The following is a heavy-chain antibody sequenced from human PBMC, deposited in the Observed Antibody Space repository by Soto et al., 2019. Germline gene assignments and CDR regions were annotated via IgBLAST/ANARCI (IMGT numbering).Heavy chain of an antibody. CDR3: ARHTSNWYVDS. Sequence: SETLSLTCTVSGASISNFYWSWIRQPPGKELEWIGYIYHSGSPNYNPSLKSRVTISLDTSKNQFSLKLSSVTAADTAVYYCARHTSNWYVDSWGQGTLVTVSS. CDR2: IYHSGSP. J-gene: IGHJ4*02. CDR1: GASISNFY. V-gene: IGHV4-59*08. D-gene: IGHD6-13*01.